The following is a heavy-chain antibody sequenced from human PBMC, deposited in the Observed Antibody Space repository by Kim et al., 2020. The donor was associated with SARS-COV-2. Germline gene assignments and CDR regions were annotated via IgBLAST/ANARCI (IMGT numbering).Heavy chain of an antibody. CDR2: INHSGST. D-gene: IGHD3-10*01. Sequence: SETLSLTCAVYGGSFSGYYWSWIRQPPGKGLEWIGEINHSGSTSYNPSLKSRVTISVDTSKNQFSLKLSSVTAADTAVYYCARKFGYGSGSLLETHFDYWGQGTLVTVSS. J-gene: IGHJ4*02. CDR3: ARKFGYGSGSLLETHFDY. CDR1: GGSFSGYY. V-gene: IGHV4-34*01.